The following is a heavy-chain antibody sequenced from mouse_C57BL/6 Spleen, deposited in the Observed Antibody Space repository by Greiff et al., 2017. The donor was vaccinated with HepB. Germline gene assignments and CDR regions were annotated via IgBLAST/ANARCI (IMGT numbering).Heavy chain of an antibody. CDR3: ARDGIYYDFVDY. V-gene: IGHV3-6*01. CDR1: GYSITSGYY. Sequence: EVKLMESGPGLVKPSQSLSLTCSVTGYSITSGYYWNWIRQFPGNKLEWMGYISYDGSNNYNPSLKNRISITRDTSKNQFFLKLNSVTTEDTATYYCARDGIYYDFVDYWGQGTSVTVSS. J-gene: IGHJ4*01. D-gene: IGHD2-4*01. CDR2: ISYDGSN.